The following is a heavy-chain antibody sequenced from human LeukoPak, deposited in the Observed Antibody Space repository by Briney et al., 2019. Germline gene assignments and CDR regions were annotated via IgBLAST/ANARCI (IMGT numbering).Heavy chain of an antibody. J-gene: IGHJ3*02. CDR3: ASLSGTSVRDLHDAFDI. D-gene: IGHD1-26*01. CDR1: GYTFTTYP. V-gene: IGHV1-18*01. Sequence: ASVKVSCKASGYTFTTYPISWVRQAPGQGLEWMGWISSYNGNTNYAQNLQGRVTMTTDTSTSTAYMELRSLRSDDTAVYYCASLSGTSVRDLHDAFDIWGQGTMVTVSS. CDR2: ISSYNGNT.